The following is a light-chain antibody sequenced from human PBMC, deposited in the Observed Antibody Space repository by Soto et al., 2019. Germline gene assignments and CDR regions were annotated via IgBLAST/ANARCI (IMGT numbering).Light chain of an antibody. Sequence: QSALTQPRSVSGSPGQSVTISCTGTSSDVGGYNYVSWYQQHPGKAPKLMIYDVSKRPSGVPDRLSGSNSGNTASLTISGLQADDEADNCCSSYAGSYNFVLYVFGPGTKVTVL. CDR1: SSDVGGYNY. J-gene: IGLJ1*01. V-gene: IGLV2-11*01. CDR2: DVS. CDR3: SSYAGSYNFVLYV.